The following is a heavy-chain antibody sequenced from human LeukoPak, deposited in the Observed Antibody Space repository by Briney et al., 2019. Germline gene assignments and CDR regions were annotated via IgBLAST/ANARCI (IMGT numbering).Heavy chain of an antibody. CDR1: GFTFDDYA. Sequence: GGSLRLSCAASGFTFDDYAMHWVRHAPGKGLEWVSGISWNSGSIGYADSVKGRFTISRDNAKNSLYLQMNSLRAEDTALYYCAKPYCSGGSCYSGAFDIWGQGTMVTVSS. CDR3: AKPYCSGGSCYSGAFDI. J-gene: IGHJ3*02. V-gene: IGHV3-9*01. CDR2: ISWNSGSI. D-gene: IGHD2-15*01.